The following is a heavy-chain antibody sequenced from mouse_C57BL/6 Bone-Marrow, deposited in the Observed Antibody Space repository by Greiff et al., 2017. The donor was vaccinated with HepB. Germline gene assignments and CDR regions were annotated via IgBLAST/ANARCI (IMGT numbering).Heavy chain of an antibody. V-gene: IGHV1-64*01. CDR2: IHPNSGST. J-gene: IGHJ3*01. Sequence: QVQLQQPGAELVKPGASVQLSCKASGYTFTSYWMHWVKQRPGQGLEWIGMIHPNSGSTNYNEKFKSKATLTVDKSSSTAYMQLSSLTSEDSAVYYCARYYGSSYRFAYWGQGTLVTVSA. CDR1: GYTFTSYW. CDR3: ARYYGSSYRFAY. D-gene: IGHD1-1*01.